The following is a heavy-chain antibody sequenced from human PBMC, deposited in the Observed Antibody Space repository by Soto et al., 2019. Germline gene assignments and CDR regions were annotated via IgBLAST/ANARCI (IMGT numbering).Heavy chain of an antibody. CDR2: TYYRSKWFP. V-gene: IGHV6-1*01. Sequence: QGQLQPSGPGLVKPSQTLSLTCAISGDSVSSDITSWNWIRQSPSRGLEWLGRTYYRSKWFPDYAASVKSRITINPDTSKNQFSLELNSMTPEDTAVYYCARGNALDVWGQGTVVTVSS. CDR3: ARGNALDV. J-gene: IGHJ3*01. D-gene: IGHD3-10*01. CDR1: GDSVSSDITS.